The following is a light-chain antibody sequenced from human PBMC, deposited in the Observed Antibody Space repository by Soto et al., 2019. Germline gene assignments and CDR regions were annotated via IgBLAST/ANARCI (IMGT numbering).Light chain of an antibody. V-gene: IGKV3-20*01. CDR1: QSVSSSY. J-gene: IGKJ4*01. CDR2: GAS. CDR3: QQYSSSPLT. Sequence: EIVLTQSPGTLSLSQGERATLSCRASQSVSSSYLAWYQQKPGQAPRLLIYGASSRATGIPDRFSGSGSGTDFTLTISRLEPEDFVLYYCQQYSSSPLTFGGGTKVEIK.